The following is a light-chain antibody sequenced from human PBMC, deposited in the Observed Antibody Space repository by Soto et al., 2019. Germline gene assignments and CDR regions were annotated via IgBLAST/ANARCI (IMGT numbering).Light chain of an antibody. CDR3: LQYKSYPWT. CDR2: AAS. CDR1: QGFSTY. V-gene: IGKV1-17*03. J-gene: IGKJ1*01. Sequence: DIQMTQSPAAMSASVGDRVTITCRASQGFSTYLAWFQQKPGKVPKRLLYAASSLQSGVPSRFSGSGSGTEFTLTISSLQPEDFATYYCLQYKSYPWTFGQGTKVEIK.